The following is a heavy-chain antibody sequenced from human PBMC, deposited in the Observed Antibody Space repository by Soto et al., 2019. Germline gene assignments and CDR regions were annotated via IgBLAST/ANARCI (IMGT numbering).Heavy chain of an antibody. CDR3: ARDLYYDSSGYSPLYYYGMDV. CDR1: GGTFSSYA. CDR2: IIPIFGTA. J-gene: IGHJ6*02. D-gene: IGHD3-22*01. Sequence: GASVKVSCKASGGTFSSYAISWVRQAPGQGLEWMGGIIPIFGTANYAQKFQGRVTITADESTSTAYMELSSLRSEDTAVYYCARDLYYDSSGYSPLYYYGMDVWGQGTTVTSP. V-gene: IGHV1-69*13.